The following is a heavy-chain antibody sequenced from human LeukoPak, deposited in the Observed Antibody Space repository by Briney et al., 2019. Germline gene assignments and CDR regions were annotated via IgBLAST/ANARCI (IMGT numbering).Heavy chain of an antibody. Sequence: GGSLRLSCAASGFSFKDYWMSWVRQAPSKGLEWVAVISYDGSNKYYADSVKGRFTISRDNSKNTLYLQMNSLRAEDTAVYYCARAKEQNYYDSSGYLDYWGQGTLVTVSS. V-gene: IGHV3-30-3*01. CDR1: GFSFKDYW. CDR3: ARAKEQNYYDSSGYLDY. D-gene: IGHD3-22*01. CDR2: ISYDGSNK. J-gene: IGHJ4*02.